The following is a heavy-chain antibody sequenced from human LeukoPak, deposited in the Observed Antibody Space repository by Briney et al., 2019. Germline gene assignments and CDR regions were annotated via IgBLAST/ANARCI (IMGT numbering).Heavy chain of an antibody. Sequence: GGSLRLSCAASGFTFSSSAMSWVRQAPGKGLEWVSGITGSGANTYYADSVKGRFTISRDNSKNTLHLQMNGLRGEDTAVYYCAKDRIRAADYWGQGTLVTVSS. CDR3: AKDRIRAADY. CDR1: GFTFSSSA. V-gene: IGHV3-23*01. CDR2: ITGSGANT. J-gene: IGHJ4*02. D-gene: IGHD2-21*01.